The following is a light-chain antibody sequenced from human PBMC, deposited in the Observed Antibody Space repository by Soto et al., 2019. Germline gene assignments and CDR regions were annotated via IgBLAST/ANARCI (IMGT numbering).Light chain of an antibody. CDR2: SNN. CDR3: AAWDDSLNGHVV. V-gene: IGLV1-44*01. J-gene: IGLJ2*01. CDR1: SSNIGSNT. Sequence: QSVLTRPPSASGTPGQRVTISCSGSSSNIGSNTVNWYQQLPGTAPKLLIYSNNQRPSGVPDRFSGSKSGTSASLAISGLQSEDEADYYCAAWDDSLNGHVVFGGGTKLTV.